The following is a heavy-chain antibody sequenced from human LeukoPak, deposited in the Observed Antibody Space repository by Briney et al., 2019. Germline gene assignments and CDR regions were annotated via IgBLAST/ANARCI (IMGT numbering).Heavy chain of an antibody. CDR2: IYHSGST. V-gene: IGHV4-38-2*02. J-gene: IGHJ4*02. CDR3: ARDGESSGYTANDY. D-gene: IGHD3-22*01. Sequence: SETLSLTCTVSGYSISSGYYWGWIRQPPGKGLEWIGSIYHSGSTYYNPSLKSRVTISVDTSKNQLSLKLSSVTAADTAVYYWARDGESSGYTANDYWGQGTLVTVSS. CDR1: GYSISSGYY.